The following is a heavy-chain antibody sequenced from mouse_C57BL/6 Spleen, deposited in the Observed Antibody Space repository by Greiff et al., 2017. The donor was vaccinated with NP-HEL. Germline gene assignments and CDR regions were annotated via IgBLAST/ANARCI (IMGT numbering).Heavy chain of an antibody. CDR2: ISSGSSTI. Sequence: EVKLMESGGGLVKPGGSLKLSCAASGFTFSDYGMHWVRQAPEKGLEWVAYISSGSSTIYYADTVKGRFTISRDNAKNTLFLQMTSLRSEDTAMYYCAREGYSNLAWFAYWGQGTLVTVSA. CDR1: GFTFSDYG. J-gene: IGHJ3*01. V-gene: IGHV5-17*01. D-gene: IGHD2-5*01. CDR3: AREGYSNLAWFAY.